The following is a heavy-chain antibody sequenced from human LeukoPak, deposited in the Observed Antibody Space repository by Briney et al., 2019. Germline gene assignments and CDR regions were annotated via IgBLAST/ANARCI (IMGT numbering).Heavy chain of an antibody. J-gene: IGHJ3*02. CDR1: GFTFSSYS. CDR3: TTGLRFTLFGMVHIEGSFDI. CDR2: ISSSSSKI. Sequence: GGSLRLSCAASGFTFSSYSMKWVRQAPGKGLEWVSYISSSSSKIYYADSVKGRFSISRDNAMNSLYLQMNSLRAEDTAVYYCTTGLRFTLFGMVHIEGSFDIWGQGTLVTVSS. D-gene: IGHD3-3*01. V-gene: IGHV3-48*01.